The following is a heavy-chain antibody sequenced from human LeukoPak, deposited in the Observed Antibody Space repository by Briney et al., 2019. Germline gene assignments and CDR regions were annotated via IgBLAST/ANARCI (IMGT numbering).Heavy chain of an antibody. J-gene: IGHJ4*02. CDR1: GFTFSNYA. V-gene: IGHV3-30*02. CDR3: AKDTRGDYGWDFDY. CDR2: LRYDGSNK. Sequence: PGGSLRLSCAASGFTFSNYAMQWVRQAPGKGLEWVAFLRYDGSNKYYADSVKGRFTISRDNSKNTLYLQMNSLRAEDAAVYYCAKDTRGDYGWDFDYWGQGTLVTVSS. D-gene: IGHD3-10*01.